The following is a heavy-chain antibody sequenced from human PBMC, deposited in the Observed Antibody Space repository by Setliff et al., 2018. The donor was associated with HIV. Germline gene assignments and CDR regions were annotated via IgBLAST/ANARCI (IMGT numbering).Heavy chain of an antibody. CDR2: MYHSGNT. Sequence: SETLSLTCSVSDVSITTDGYYWSWIRHYPGKGLEWIGYMYHSGNTYYNASLASRLIMSLDPSKNQFSLKLNSMTAADTAMYYCAGGRYFRDIRDSRFDFWGQGMLVTVSS. J-gene: IGHJ4*02. CDR1: DVSITTDGYY. D-gene: IGHD3-9*01. V-gene: IGHV4-31*03. CDR3: AGGRYFRDIRDSRFDF.